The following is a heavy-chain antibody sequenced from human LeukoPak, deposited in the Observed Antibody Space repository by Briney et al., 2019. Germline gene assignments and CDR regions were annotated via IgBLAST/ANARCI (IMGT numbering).Heavy chain of an antibody. CDR2: IYSGGST. CDR1: GFTVSSNY. J-gene: IGHJ4*02. D-gene: IGHD3-22*01. V-gene: IGHV3-53*04. Sequence: GGSLRLSCAASGFTVSSNYMSWVRQAPGKGLEWVSVIYSGGSTYYADPVKGRFTISRHNSKNTLYLQMNSLRAEDTAVYYCARGGYYDSSPFDYWGQGTLATVSS. CDR3: ARGGYYDSSPFDY.